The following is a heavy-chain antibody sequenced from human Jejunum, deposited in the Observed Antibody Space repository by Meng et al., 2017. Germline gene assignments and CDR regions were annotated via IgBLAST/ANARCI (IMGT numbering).Heavy chain of an antibody. CDR3: AKDTDGYCSGGSCYPDY. V-gene: IGHV3-43D*04. Sequence: GESLKISCAASGFTFDDYAMHWVRQAPGEGLEWVSLISCDGSNIQYADSVKGRFTISRDNSKNSLYLQMNSLRPEDTALYYCAKDTDGYCSGGSCYPDYWGQGTLVTVSS. J-gene: IGHJ4*02. CDR2: ISCDGSNI. D-gene: IGHD2-15*01. CDR1: GFTFDDYA.